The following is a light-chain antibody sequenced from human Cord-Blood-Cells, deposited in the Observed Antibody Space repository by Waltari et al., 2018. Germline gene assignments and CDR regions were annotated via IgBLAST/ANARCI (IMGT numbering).Light chain of an antibody. J-gene: IGKJ2*01. Sequence: AIRMTQSPSSFSPSTGDRVTITCRASQGISSYLAWYQQKPGKAPKFLIYAASTLQSGVPSRFSGSGSGTDFTLTISCLQSEDFATYYCQQYYSYPYTFGQGTKLEIK. CDR2: AAS. CDR3: QQYYSYPYT. V-gene: IGKV1-8*01. CDR1: QGISSY.